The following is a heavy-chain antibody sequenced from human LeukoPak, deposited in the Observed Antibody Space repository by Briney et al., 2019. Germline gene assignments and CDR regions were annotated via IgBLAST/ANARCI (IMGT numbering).Heavy chain of an antibody. J-gene: IGHJ3*02. V-gene: IGHV3-15*01. CDR3: TTADIVVVVAMGYAFDI. CDR1: GFTFSNAW. Sequence: GGSLRLSCAASGFTFSNAWMSWVRQAPGKGLEWVGRIKSKTDGRTTDYAAPVKGRFTISRDDSKNTLYLQMNSLKTEDTAVYYCTTADIVVVVAMGYAFDIWGQGTMVTVSS. D-gene: IGHD2-15*01. CDR2: IKSKTDGRTT.